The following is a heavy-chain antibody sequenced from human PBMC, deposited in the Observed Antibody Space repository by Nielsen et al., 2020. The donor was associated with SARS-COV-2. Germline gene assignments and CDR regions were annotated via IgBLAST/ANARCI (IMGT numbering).Heavy chain of an antibody. CDR2: IIPIFGTA. Sequence: SVKVSCKASGGTFSSYAISWVRQAPGQGLEWMGGIIPIFGTANYAQKFQGRVTITADESTSTAYMELRSLRFDDTAMYYCARERDEYFDYWGQGTLVTVSS. V-gene: IGHV1-69*13. J-gene: IGHJ4*02. CDR3: ARERDEYFDY. CDR1: GGTFSSYA.